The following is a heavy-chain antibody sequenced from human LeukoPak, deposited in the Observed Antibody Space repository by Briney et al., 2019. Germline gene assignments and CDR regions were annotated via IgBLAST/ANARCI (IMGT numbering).Heavy chain of an antibody. CDR3: ARGNTQYYDSSGYLDY. J-gene: IGHJ4*02. Sequence: SETLSLTCTVSGGSIRSSYYYWGWIRQPPGKGLEWIGEINHSGSTNYNPSLKSRVTISVDRSKNQFSLKLSSVTAADTAVYYCARGNTQYYDSSGYLDYWGQGTLVTVSS. CDR2: INHSGST. CDR1: GGSIRSSYYY. V-gene: IGHV4-39*07. D-gene: IGHD3-22*01.